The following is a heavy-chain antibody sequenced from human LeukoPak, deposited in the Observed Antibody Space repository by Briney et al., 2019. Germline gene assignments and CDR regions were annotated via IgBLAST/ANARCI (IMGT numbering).Heavy chain of an antibody. CDR2: MNPNSGNT. CDR1: GYTFSDYD. D-gene: IGHD3-10*01. CDR3: TRGMIRGVQGP. Sequence: ASMKVSCKTSGYTFSDYDINWVRQATGQGLEWMGWMNPNSGNTGYAQKFQGGVTMTRDTSMRTAYMELSSLRSEDTAVYYCTRGMIRGVQGPWGQGTLVTVSS. J-gene: IGHJ5*02. V-gene: IGHV1-8*01.